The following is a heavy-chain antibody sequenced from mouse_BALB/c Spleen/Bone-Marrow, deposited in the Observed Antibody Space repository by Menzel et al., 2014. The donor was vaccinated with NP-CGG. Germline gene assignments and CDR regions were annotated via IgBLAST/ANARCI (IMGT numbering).Heavy chain of an antibody. CDR3: ARWLLGYAMDY. Sequence: VQLVESGAELVKPGASVKLSCKASGYTFTSYWMHWVKQRPGRGLEWIGEIDPSDSYTNYNQKFKGKATLTVDKSSSTAYMQLSSLTSEDSAVYYCARWLLGYAMDYWGQGTSVTVSS. CDR2: IDPSDSYT. V-gene: IGHV1-69*02. CDR1: GYTFTSYW. J-gene: IGHJ4*01. D-gene: IGHD2-3*01.